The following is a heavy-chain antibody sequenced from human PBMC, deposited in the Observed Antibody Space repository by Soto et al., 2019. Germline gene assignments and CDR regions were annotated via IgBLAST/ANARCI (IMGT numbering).Heavy chain of an antibody. CDR3: VTGFNRAFEM. CDR2: IKSQVAGGAT. CDR1: GFRFSDVW. V-gene: IGHV3-15*01. Sequence: EVQLVASGGDLVKPGASLTRSCAASGFRFSDVWLHWVRQAPGKGLEWVGRIKSQVAGGATDYAAPVRGRLTISRDDSTSMLYFQMNNLKTEDTAVYYCVTGFNRAFEMWGHGTMVTVSS. J-gene: IGHJ3*02.